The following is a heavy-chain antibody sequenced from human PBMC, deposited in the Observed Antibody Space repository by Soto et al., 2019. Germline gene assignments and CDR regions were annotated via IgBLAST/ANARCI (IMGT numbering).Heavy chain of an antibody. CDR1: GYTFTGYY. CDR3: ARDYYDGSASYGIEF. Sequence: ASLKVSCTASGYTFTGYYIHWVRQAPGQGLEWMGWVNPKSGGANIAQKFQGWVTMTRDTSISTTYMELSNLRSNDTAVYYCARDYYDGSASYGIEFWGQGTMVTVSS. CDR2: VNPKSGGA. J-gene: IGHJ3*01. V-gene: IGHV1-2*04. D-gene: IGHD3-16*01.